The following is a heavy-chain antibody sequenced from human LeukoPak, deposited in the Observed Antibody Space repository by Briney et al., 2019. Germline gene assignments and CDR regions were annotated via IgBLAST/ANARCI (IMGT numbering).Heavy chain of an antibody. CDR2: ISYDGSNK. V-gene: IGHV3-30*18. D-gene: IGHD5-18*01. Sequence: PGGSLRLSCAASGFTFSXSGMXWVXXAPGKXLEWVAFISYDGSNKYYXDSVKGRFTISRDNSKNTLNLQMNSLRAEDTAVYYCAKDTAMVFGYFDYWGQGTLVTVSS. CDR3: AKDTAMVFGYFDY. J-gene: IGHJ4*02. CDR1: GFTFSXSG.